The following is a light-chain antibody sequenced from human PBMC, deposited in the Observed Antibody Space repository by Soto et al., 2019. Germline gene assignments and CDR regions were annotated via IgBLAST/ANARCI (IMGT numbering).Light chain of an antibody. V-gene: IGKV3D-15*01. CDR2: GAS. CDR1: QSVSNN. Sequence: EIVMTQSPATLSVSPGERATLSCRASQSVSNNLAWYKQKSGQAPRLLIYGASIRATGIPARFSGSGSGTDFTLTISSLQSEDFAVCYCQQYNNWPLTFGGGTKVDIK. CDR3: QQYNNWPLT. J-gene: IGKJ4*01.